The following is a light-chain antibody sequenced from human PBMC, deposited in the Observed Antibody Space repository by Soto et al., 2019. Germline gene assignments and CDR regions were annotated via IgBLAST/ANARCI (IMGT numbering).Light chain of an antibody. J-gene: IGKJ4*01. CDR1: QSVSSN. CDR3: QQYNHSPKLT. Sequence: EIVMTQSPATLSVSPGERATLSCRASQSVSSNLAWHQQKPGQAPRLLIYGASTRATGTPASCSGSGSGTELTLTISSLQSEEFAIYYCQQYNHSPKLTSGGGTKVAIK. V-gene: IGKV3-15*01. CDR2: GAS.